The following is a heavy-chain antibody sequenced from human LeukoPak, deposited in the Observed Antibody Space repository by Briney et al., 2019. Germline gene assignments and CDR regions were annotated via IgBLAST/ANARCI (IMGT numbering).Heavy chain of an antibody. D-gene: IGHD2-15*01. CDR2: VKQDGSEK. V-gene: IGHV3-7*01. Sequence: GGSLRLSCAASGFTFSNYCMSWVRQAPGKGLEWVANVKQDGSEKNYVDPVKGRFTISRDNAKNSLYLQMNSLRAEDTAVYYCASQSQVAIDAFDIWGQGTMVTVSS. J-gene: IGHJ3*02. CDR3: ASQSQVAIDAFDI. CDR1: GFTFSNYC.